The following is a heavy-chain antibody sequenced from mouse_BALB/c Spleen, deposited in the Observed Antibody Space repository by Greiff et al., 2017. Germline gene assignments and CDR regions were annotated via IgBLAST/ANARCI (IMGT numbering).Heavy chain of an antibody. CDR3: ARDLYYYGSSYAWFAY. Sequence: EVMLVESGGGLVQPGGSLKLSCAASGFTFSSYGMSWVRQTPDKRLELVATINSNGGSTYYPDSVKGRFTISRDNAKNTLYLQMSSLKSEDTAMYYCARDLYYYGSSYAWFAYWGQGTLVTVSA. CDR1: GFTFSSYG. J-gene: IGHJ3*01. V-gene: IGHV5-6-3*01. CDR2: INSNGGST. D-gene: IGHD1-1*01.